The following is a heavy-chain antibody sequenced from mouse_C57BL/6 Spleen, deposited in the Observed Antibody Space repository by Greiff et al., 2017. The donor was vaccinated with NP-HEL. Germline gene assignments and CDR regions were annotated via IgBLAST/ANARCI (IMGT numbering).Heavy chain of an antibody. V-gene: IGHV1-19*01. J-gene: IGHJ4*01. Sequence: VQLQQSGPVLVKPGASVKMSCKASGYTFTDYYMNWVKQSHGKSLEWIGVINPYNGGTSYNQKFKGKATLTVDKSSSTAYMELNSLTSEDSAVYYCARSGGTTGAMDYWGQGTSVTVSS. CDR1: GYTFTDYY. CDR3: ARSGGTTGAMDY. CDR2: INPYNGGT. D-gene: IGHD2-14*01.